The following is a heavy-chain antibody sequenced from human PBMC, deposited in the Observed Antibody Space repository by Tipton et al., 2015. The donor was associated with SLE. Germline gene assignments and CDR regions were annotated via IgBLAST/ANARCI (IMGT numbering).Heavy chain of an antibody. Sequence: TLSLTCTVSGGSISSSSYYRGWICQPPGKGLEWIGSIYYSGSTYYNPSLKSRVTISVDTSKNQFSLKLSSVTAADTAVYYCARDLAARGGHYFDYWGQGTLVTVSS. CDR1: GGSISSSSYY. V-gene: IGHV4-39*07. CDR2: IYYSGST. J-gene: IGHJ4*02. CDR3: ARDLAARGGHYFDY. D-gene: IGHD6-6*01.